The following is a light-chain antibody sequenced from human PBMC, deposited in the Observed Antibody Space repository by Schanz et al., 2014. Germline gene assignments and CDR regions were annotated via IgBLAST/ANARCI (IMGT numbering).Light chain of an antibody. CDR1: SSDVGSYNL. CDR2: EGT. V-gene: IGLV2-23*01. Sequence: QSALTQPASVSGSPGQSITISCTGTSSDVGSYNLVSWYQQHPDKAPKLIIYEGTKRPSGVSNRFSGSESGNTASLTISGLQAEDEAGYYCCSYAGSSTPYVFGTGTKVTVL. J-gene: IGLJ1*01. CDR3: CSYAGSSTPYV.